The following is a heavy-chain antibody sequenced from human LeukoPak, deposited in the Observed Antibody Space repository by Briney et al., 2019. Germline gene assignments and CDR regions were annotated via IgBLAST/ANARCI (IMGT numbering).Heavy chain of an antibody. CDR2: IYPGDSDT. V-gene: IGHV5-51*01. D-gene: IGHD6-6*01. CDR3: VIAARPYYYYMDV. J-gene: IGHJ6*03. Sequence: GESLKISCKGSGYGFANYGIGWVRQMPGKGLEWMGIIYPGDSDTRYSPSFQGQVTISADKSISTAYLQWSSLKASDTAMYYCVIAARPYYYYMDVWGKGTTVTVSS. CDR1: GYGFANYG.